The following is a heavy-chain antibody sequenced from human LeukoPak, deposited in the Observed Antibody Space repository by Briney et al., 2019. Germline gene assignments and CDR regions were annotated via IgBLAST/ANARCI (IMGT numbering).Heavy chain of an antibody. CDR3: ARGRSRRFYNY. CDR2: IYYSGST. CDR1: GGSFSSYF. J-gene: IGHJ4*02. V-gene: IGHV4-59*12. Sequence: SETLSLTCTVSGGSFSSYFWSWIRQPPGKGLEWIGYIYYSGSTHYNSSLKSRVTISLDTSRNQFSLKLSSVTAADTAVYYCARGRSRRFYNYWGQGTLVTVSS. D-gene: IGHD3-10*01.